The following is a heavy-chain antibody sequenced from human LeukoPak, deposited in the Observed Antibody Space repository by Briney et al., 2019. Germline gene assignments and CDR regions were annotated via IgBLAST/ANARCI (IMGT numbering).Heavy chain of an antibody. J-gene: IGHJ4*02. V-gene: IGHV1-69*04. CDR1: GGTFSSYA. CDR3: ARAMTTVTSGVY. Sequence: ASVKASCKASGGTFSSYAISWVRQAPGRGLEWMGRIIPILGIANYAQKFQGRVTITADKSTSTAYMELSSLRSEDTAVYYCARAMTTVTSGVYWGQGTLVTVSS. CDR2: IIPILGIA. D-gene: IGHD4-17*01.